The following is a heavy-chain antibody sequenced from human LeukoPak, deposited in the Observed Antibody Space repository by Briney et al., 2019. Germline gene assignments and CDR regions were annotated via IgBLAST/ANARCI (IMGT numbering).Heavy chain of an antibody. CDR3: ARAGFDYDFWSGYYAFDY. J-gene: IGHJ4*02. CDR1: GFTFSSYS. D-gene: IGHD3-3*01. Sequence: KTGGSLRLSCAASGFTFSSYSMNWVRQAPGKGLEWVSSISSSSSYIYYADSVKGRFTISRDNAKNSLYLQMNSLRAEDTAVYYCARAGFDYDFWSGYYAFDYWGQGTLVTVSS. V-gene: IGHV3-21*01. CDR2: ISSSSSYI.